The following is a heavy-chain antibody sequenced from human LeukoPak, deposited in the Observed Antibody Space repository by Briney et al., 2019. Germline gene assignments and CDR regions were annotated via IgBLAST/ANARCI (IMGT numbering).Heavy chain of an antibody. J-gene: IGHJ4*02. CDR3: ANGLFAAAGAIDY. V-gene: IGHV3-9*01. CDR1: GFTFDDYA. CDR2: ISWNSGSI. Sequence: GGSLRLSCAASGFTFDDYAMHWVRQAPGKGLEWVSGISWNSGSIGYADSVKGRFTISRDNAKNSLYLQMNSLRAEDTAVYYCANGLFAAAGAIDYWGQGTLVTVSS. D-gene: IGHD3-10*02.